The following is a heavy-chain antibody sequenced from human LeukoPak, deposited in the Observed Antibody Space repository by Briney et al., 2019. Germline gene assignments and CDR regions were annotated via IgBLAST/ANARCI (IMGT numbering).Heavy chain of an antibody. V-gene: IGHV3-23*01. J-gene: IGHJ3*01. CDR1: GFTFISYA. CDR2: INGGGDTT. CDR3: AKDLGKAHYYAGSGYPGYGATFLL. D-gene: IGHD3-22*01. Sequence: PGGSLRPSCAASGFTFISYAMSWVRQAPGRGLDWVSAINGGGDTTYYADSVKGRFTISSDNSKNTLYLQINSLRAEDTAVYYCAKDLGKAHYYAGSGYPGYGATFLLWGQRTVVIVSS.